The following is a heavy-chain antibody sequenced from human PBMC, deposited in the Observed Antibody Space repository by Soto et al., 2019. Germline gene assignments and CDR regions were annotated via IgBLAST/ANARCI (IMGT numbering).Heavy chain of an antibody. CDR2: SYWDDDK. CDR3: AHIHSDYVSFWDF. Sequence: QITLKESGPKLVKPTQTLTMPCTFSVFSLSTSGVGVGWIRQTPGKALEWLALSYWDDDKRYSPSLKSRLTITKYTANHQVGLTKTNREPVYTATHYGAHIHSDYVSFWDFLGQGTLVTVFS. V-gene: IGHV2-5*02. CDR1: VFSLSTSGVG. J-gene: IGHJ4*02. D-gene: IGHD4-4*01.